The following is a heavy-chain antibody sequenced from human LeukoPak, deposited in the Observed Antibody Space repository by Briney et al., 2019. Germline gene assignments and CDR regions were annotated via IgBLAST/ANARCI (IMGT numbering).Heavy chain of an antibody. D-gene: IGHD4-11*01. J-gene: IGHJ6*03. V-gene: IGHV4-34*01. Sequence: PSETLSLTCAVYGGSFSGYYWSWIRQPPGKGLEWIGEINHSGSTNYNPSLKSRVTMSVDTSKNQFSLKLSSVTAADTAVYYCARGNLWDYRRYYYYMDVWGKGTTVTVSS. CDR2: INHSGST. CDR1: GGSFSGYY. CDR3: ARGNLWDYRRYYYYMDV.